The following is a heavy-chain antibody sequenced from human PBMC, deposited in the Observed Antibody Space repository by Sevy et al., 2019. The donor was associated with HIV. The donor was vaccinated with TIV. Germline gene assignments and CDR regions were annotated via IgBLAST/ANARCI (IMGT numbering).Heavy chain of an antibody. CDR2: IYTSGST. D-gene: IGHD6-19*01. CDR3: ASGPYSSGLYYYYGMDV. CDR1: GGSISSYY. V-gene: IGHV4-4*07. Sequence: SETLSLTCTVSGGSISSYYWSWIRQPAGKGLEWIGRIYTSGSTNYNPSLKSRVTMSVDTSKNQFSLKLSSVTAADTAVYYCASGPYSSGLYYYYGMDVWGQGTTVTVSS. J-gene: IGHJ6*02.